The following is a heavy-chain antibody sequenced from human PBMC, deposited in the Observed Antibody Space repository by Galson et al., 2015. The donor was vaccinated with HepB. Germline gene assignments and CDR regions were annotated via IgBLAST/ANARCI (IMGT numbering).Heavy chain of an antibody. CDR1: GFTFRSYS. Sequence: SLRLPCAASGFTFRSYSLHWFHQAPGKGLEWVSSISSGGDDIRYEDSAKGRVTISRDNAKNSLYLHMNSLRAEDSAVYFCARDFVPQIVIDIFDYWGQGALVTVSS. V-gene: IGHV3-21*01. CDR2: ISSGGDDI. D-gene: IGHD2-21*01. CDR3: ARDFVPQIVIDIFDY. J-gene: IGHJ4*02.